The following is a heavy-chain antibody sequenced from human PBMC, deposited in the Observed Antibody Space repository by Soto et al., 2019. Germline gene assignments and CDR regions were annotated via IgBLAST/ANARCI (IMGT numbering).Heavy chain of an antibody. V-gene: IGHV1-58*01. CDR2: IVVGSGNT. CDR1: GFTFTSSA. D-gene: IGHD4-17*01. CDR3: AASGDSDAFDI. Sequence: QMQLVQSGPEVKKPGTSVKVSCKASGFTFTSSAVQWVRQARGQRLEWIGWIVVGSGNTNYAQKFQERVTITRDMSTSTAYMELSSLRSEDTAVYYCAASGDSDAFDIWGQGTMVTVSS. J-gene: IGHJ3*02.